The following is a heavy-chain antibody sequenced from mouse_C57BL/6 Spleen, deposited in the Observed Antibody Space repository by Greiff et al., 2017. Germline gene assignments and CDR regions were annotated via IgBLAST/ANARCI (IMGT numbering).Heavy chain of an antibody. CDR2: INPNNGST. CDR3: ARVYDYDCSWFAY. D-gene: IGHD2-4*01. J-gene: IGHJ3*01. V-gene: IGHV1-64*01. CDR1: GYTFTSYW. Sequence: VQLQQPGAELVKPGASVKLSCKASGYTFTSYWMHWVKQRPGQGLEWIGMINPNNGSTNYHEKFKSKATLTVDNSSSTSYMQLSSLTSEDSAVYYCARVYDYDCSWFAYWGQGTLVTVSA.